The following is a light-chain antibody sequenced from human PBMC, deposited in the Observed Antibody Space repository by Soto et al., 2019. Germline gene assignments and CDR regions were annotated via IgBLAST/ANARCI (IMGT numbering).Light chain of an antibody. J-gene: IGLJ2*01. CDR2: DVS. CDR3: SSYTSSSTLE. V-gene: IGLV2-14*01. Sequence: QSALTQPASVSGSPGQSITNSCTATSSDVGGYNDVSWYQQHPGKAPKLMIYDVSNRPSGVSNRFSGSKSGNTASLTISGLQAEDEADYYCSSYTSSSTLEFGGGTKLTVL. CDR1: SSDVGGYND.